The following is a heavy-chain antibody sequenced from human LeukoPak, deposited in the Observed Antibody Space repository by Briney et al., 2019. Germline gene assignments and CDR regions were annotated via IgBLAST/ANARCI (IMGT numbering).Heavy chain of an antibody. D-gene: IGHD2-2*01. J-gene: IGHJ4*02. CDR2: INHSGST. CDR1: GGSFSGYY. V-gene: IGHV4-34*01. Sequence: KSSETLSLTCAVYGGSFSGYYWSWIRQPPGKGLEWIGEINHSGSTNYNPSLKSRVTISVDTSKNQFSLKLSSVTAADTAVYYCARGLILLPAAHFYYFDYWGQGTLVTVSS. CDR3: ARGLILLPAAHFYYFDY.